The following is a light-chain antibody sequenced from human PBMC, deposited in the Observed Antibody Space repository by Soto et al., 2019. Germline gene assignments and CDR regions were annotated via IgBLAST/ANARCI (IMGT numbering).Light chain of an antibody. CDR3: ASYTSSSTSVI. CDR1: SSDVGGYKY. V-gene: IGLV2-14*01. J-gene: IGLJ2*01. CDR2: EVS. Sequence: QSALTQPASVSGSPGQSITISCTGTSSDVGGYKYVSWYQQHPDKAPKLIIFEVSNRPSGTSSRFSGSKSGNTASLTISGLQAEDEADYYCASYTSSSTSVIFDRGTKLTV.